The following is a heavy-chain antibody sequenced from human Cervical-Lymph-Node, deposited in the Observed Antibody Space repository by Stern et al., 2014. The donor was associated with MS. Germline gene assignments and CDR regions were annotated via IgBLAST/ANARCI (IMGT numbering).Heavy chain of an antibody. D-gene: IGHD5-18*01. CDR3: ARTAGVSYGENWFDP. CDR1: GYIFTTYW. Sequence: EVQLVESGAEVKRPGGSLKISCKGSGYIFTTYWIAWVRQMPGEGLEWMGTINPGDSKTRYSPSFQGQVTTSADKSISPAYLQLSRLEAADTAMYYCARTAGVSYGENWFDPWGQGTRVIVPS. J-gene: IGHJ5*02. CDR2: INPGDSKT. V-gene: IGHV5-51*01.